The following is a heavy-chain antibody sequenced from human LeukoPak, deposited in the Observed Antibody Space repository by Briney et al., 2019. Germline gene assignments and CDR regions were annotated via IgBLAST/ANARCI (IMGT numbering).Heavy chain of an antibody. CDR2: INPSSGAT. V-gene: IGHV1-2*02. CDR3: IRGPGHYFDY. D-gene: IGHD3-10*01. CDR1: VYTFNYYY. Sequence: GASVKVSCKASVYTFNYYYMHWVRQAPGQALEWMGWINPSSGATNYAQKFQGRVTMTRDTSVSTAYMELTRLRSDDSAVFYCIRGPGHYFDYWGQGTVVTVPS. J-gene: IGHJ4*02.